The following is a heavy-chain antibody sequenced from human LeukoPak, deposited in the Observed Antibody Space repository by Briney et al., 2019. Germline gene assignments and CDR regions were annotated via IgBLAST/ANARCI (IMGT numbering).Heavy chain of an antibody. J-gene: IGHJ4*02. D-gene: IGHD1-14*01. CDR2: IRYDGSNK. Sequence: WSLRLSCAASGFTFSSYGMHWFRQAPGKGLEWVAFIRYDGSNKYYADSVKGRFTISRDNSKNTLYLQMNSLRAEDTAVYYCAKSKTRNPDFWSFDYWAREPWSPSPQ. V-gene: IGHV3-30*02. CDR1: GFTFSSYG. CDR3: AKSKTRNPDFWSFDY.